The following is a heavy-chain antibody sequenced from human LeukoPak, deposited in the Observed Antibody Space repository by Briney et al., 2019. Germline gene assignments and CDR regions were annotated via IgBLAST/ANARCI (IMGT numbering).Heavy chain of an antibody. J-gene: IGHJ3*02. CDR2: INPNSGGT. Sequence: ASVKVSCKASGYTFTGYYMHWVRQAPGQGLEWMGWINPNSGGTNYAQKFQGRVTMTRDTSISTAYMELSRLRSDDTAVYYCASIIEMATMGPGLGAFDIWGQGTMVTVSS. CDR1: GYTFTGYY. CDR3: ASIIEMATMGPGLGAFDI. D-gene: IGHD5-24*01. V-gene: IGHV1-2*02.